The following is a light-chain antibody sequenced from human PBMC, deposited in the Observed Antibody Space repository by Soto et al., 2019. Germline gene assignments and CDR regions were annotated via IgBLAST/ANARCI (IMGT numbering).Light chain of an antibody. CDR3: GSYTSSGTYA. J-gene: IGLJ1*01. CDR1: SSDVGGYNY. CDR2: EVS. V-gene: IGLV2-14*01. Sequence: QSALTQPASVSGSPGQSITISCTGTSSDVGGYNYVSWYQQHPGKAPKVMIYEVSNRPSGVSNRFSGSKSGNTASLTISGLQAEDEADYYCGSYTSSGTYAFGTGTKVTVL.